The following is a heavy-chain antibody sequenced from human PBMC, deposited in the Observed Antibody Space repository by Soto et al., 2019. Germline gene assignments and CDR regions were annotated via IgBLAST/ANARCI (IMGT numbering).Heavy chain of an antibody. CDR3: ARMESFGSLNWFDP. D-gene: IGHD5-18*01. J-gene: IGHJ5*02. Sequence: ASVKGSCKASGYTFTNNDVSWVRQATGRGLEWMGWMNPGSGDTGYAQKFQGRVTMTRDISIATAYMELNSLTSEDTAIYYCARMESFGSLNWFDPWGQGTLVTVSS. V-gene: IGHV1-8*02. CDR1: GYTFTNND. CDR2: MNPGSGDT.